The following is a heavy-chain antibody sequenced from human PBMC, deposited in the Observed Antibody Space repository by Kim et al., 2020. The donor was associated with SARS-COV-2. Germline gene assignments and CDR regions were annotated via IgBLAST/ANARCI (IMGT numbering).Heavy chain of an antibody. J-gene: IGHJ6*02. CDR1: GYTFTSYA. CDR2: INAGNGNT. CDR3: ARISERQYGMDV. Sequence: ASVKVSCKASGYTFTSYAMHWVRQAPGQRLEWMGWINAGNGNTKYSQKFQGRVTITRDTSASTAYMELSSLRSEDTAVYYCARISERQYGMDVWGQGTTVTVSS. V-gene: IGHV1-3*01. D-gene: IGHD1-1*01.